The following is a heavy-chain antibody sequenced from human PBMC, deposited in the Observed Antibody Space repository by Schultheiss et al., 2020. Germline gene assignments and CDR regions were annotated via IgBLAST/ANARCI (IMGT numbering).Heavy chain of an antibody. J-gene: IGHJ4*02. D-gene: IGHD2-15*01. V-gene: IGHV3-23*01. CDR1: GFTFSSYA. Sequence: GESLKISCAASGFTFSSYAMSWVRQAPGKGLEWVSAISGSGGSTYYADSVKGRFTISRDNSKNTLYLQMNSLRAEDTAVYYCAKECLGSGGSCYFSYWGKGTLVNVYS. CDR2: ISGSGGST. CDR3: AKECLGSGGSCYFSY.